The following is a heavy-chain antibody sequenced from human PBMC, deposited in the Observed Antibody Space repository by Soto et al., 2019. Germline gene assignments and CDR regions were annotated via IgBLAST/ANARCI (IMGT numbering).Heavy chain of an antibody. J-gene: IGHJ4*02. Sequence: PLETLSLTCTVSGVSISSGGYYLSWIRQHPGKGLEWIGDINYSGSTNYNPSLKSRVTISVDTSKNQFSLKLSSVTAADTAVYYCARGGVTTFDYWGQGTLVTVSS. D-gene: IGHD4-17*01. CDR1: GVSISSGGYY. V-gene: IGHV4-31*03. CDR2: INYSGST. CDR3: ARGGVTTFDY.